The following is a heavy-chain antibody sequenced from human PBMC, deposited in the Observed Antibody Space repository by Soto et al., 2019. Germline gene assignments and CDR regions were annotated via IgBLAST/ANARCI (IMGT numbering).Heavy chain of an antibody. CDR2: IRSKPNNYAT. CDR3: TRWAYSYGWYFDY. J-gene: IGHJ4*02. CDR1: GFTFSGCA. Sequence: EVQLVESGGGLVQPGGSLKLSCAASGFTFSGCARHWVRQASGKGLEWLGRIRSKPNNYATEYAASVQGRFTISRDDSKNTAYLEMNSLKTEDTAVYYCTRWAYSYGWYFDYWGQGALVTVSS. D-gene: IGHD6-19*01. V-gene: IGHV3-73*01.